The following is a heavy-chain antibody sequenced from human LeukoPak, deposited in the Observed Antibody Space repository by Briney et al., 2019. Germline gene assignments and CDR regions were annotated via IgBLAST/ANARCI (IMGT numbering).Heavy chain of an antibody. J-gene: IGHJ5*02. CDR1: DEVITSNSW. D-gene: IGHD1-26*01. CDR2: IFQSGTT. CDR3: ARLGRSGGSLSVRRFDP. V-gene: IGHV4-4*01. Sequence: PPGTLSLTCTVSDEVITSNSWWCWVRQSPGKGLEWIGEIFQSGTTRYKASLESRVTMLLDKSKNPFSLRLNSVTAADTAVYFCARLGRSGGSLSVRRFDPWFQVILVNV.